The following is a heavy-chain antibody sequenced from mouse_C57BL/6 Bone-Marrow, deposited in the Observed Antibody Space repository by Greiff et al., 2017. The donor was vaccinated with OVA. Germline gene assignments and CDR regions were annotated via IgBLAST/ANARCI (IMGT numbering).Heavy chain of an antibody. D-gene: IGHD2-2*01. CDR3: ARGATMVTPFDY. J-gene: IGHJ2*01. CDR2: IYPGDGDT. Sequence: QVQLQQSGPELVKPGASVKISCKASGYAFSSSWMNWVKQRPGKGLEWIGRIYPGDGDTNYNGKFKGKATLTADKSSSTAYMQLSSLTSEDSAVYFCARGATMVTPFDYWGQGTTLTVSS. CDR1: GYAFSSSW. V-gene: IGHV1-82*01.